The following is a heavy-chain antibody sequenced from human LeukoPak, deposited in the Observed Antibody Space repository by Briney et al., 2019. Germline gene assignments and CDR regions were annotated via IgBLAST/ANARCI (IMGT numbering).Heavy chain of an antibody. CDR2: NNGDGSTT. V-gene: IGHV3-74*01. CDR3: ARDPRNIGLAP. J-gene: IGHJ5*02. D-gene: IGHD5-12*01. Sequence: GGSLRLSCVASGFSLSGYWMYWVRHAPGKGLMYISRNNGDGSTTNYADVVKGRFTMSRDNVKNTLYLQMNSLRVEDTAVYYCARDPRNIGLAPWGQGTLVTVSS. CDR1: GFSLSGYW.